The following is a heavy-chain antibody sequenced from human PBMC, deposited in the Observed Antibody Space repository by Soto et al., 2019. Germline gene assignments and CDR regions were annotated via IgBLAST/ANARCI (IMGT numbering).Heavy chain of an antibody. V-gene: IGHV4-59*01. CDR1: GGSISSYY. J-gene: IGHJ4*02. CDR3: ARADSSSWYPFDY. D-gene: IGHD6-13*01. CDR2: IYYSGST. Sequence: QVQLQESGPGLVKPSETLSLTCTVSGGSISSYYWSWIRQPPGKGLEWIGYIYYSGSTNYNPSLKSRVTISVDTSKNQFSLKLSSVTAADTAVYYCARADSSSWYPFDYWGQGTLVTVSS.